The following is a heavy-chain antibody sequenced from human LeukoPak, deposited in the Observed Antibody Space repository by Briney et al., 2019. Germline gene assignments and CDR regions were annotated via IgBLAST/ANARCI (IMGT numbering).Heavy chain of an antibody. CDR1: GFTFSSYS. Sequence: GGSLRLSCAASGFTFSSYSMNWVRQAPGKGLEWVSSISSSSSYIYYADSVKGRFTIPRDNAKNSLYLQMNSLRAEDTAVYYCARDRSGSYYFDYWGQGTLVTVSS. CDR3: ARDRSGSYYFDY. D-gene: IGHD1-26*01. J-gene: IGHJ4*02. V-gene: IGHV3-21*01. CDR2: ISSSSSYI.